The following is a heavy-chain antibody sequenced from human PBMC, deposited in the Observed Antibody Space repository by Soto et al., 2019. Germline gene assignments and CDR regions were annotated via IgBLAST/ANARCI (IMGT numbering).Heavy chain of an antibody. Sequence: ASVKVSCKASGYTFTSYAMHWVRQAPGQRLEWMGWINAGNGNTKYSQKFQGRVTITRDTSTSTAYMELRSLRSDDTAVYYCAKIPHSSSWYLDAFDIWGQGTMVTVSS. D-gene: IGHD6-13*01. V-gene: IGHV1-3*01. CDR1: GYTFTSYA. J-gene: IGHJ3*02. CDR3: AKIPHSSSWYLDAFDI. CDR2: INAGNGNT.